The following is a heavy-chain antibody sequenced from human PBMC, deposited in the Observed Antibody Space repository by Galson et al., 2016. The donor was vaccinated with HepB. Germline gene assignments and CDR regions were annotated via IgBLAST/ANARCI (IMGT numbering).Heavy chain of an antibody. Sequence: SLRLSCAASRFTFSSYGMHWVRQAPGKGLEWVALISNDGSKKYFADSVKGRFTISRDNSKTTLYLQMNSLRAEDTAVYYCAKDTLRAFGVVIIGRGYSYYGMDVWGQGTTVTVSS. D-gene: IGHD3-3*01. CDR1: RFTFSSYG. J-gene: IGHJ6*02. CDR3: AKDTLRAFGVVIIGRGYSYYGMDV. V-gene: IGHV3-30*18. CDR2: ISNDGSKK.